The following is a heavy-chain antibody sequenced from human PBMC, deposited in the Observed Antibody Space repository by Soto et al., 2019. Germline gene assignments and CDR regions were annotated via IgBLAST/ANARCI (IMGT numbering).Heavy chain of an antibody. CDR3: ARGYYYDSSGYLFEFPEYLQH. D-gene: IGHD3-22*01. CDR1: GDSIGSYY. Sequence: SETLSLTCTVSGDSIGSYYWSWIRQPPGEGLEWIGYIYYTGNTKYNPSLSSRVTISVDTSKDQFSLKLSSVTAADTAVYYCARGYYYDSSGYLFEFPEYLQHWGQGALVTVSS. CDR2: IYYTGNT. V-gene: IGHV4-59*01. J-gene: IGHJ1*01.